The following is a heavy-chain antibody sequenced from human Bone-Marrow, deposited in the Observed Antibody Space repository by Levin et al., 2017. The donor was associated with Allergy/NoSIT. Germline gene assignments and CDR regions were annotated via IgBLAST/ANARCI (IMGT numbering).Heavy chain of an antibody. J-gene: IGHJ4*02. CDR1: GFTVSTNY. CDR3: SSAPGFSDY. V-gene: IGHV3-66*01. Sequence: GESLNISCEASGFTVSTNYMAWVRQAPGKGLEWVSVIFSGGSTYYADSVKGRFTISRDNSKNTLYLQMNSLRVEDTAVYYCSSAPGFSDYWGQGTQVTVSS. CDR2: IFSGGST.